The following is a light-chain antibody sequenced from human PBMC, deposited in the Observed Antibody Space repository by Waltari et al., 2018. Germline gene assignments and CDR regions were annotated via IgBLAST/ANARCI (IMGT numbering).Light chain of an antibody. Sequence: EIVLTQSPATLSLSPGERATLSCRASQSVSSYLAWYQQKPGQAPRLLIYDASNRATGIPARFSGSGSGTDFTLTISSLEPEDVAVYYCQQPPFFGPGTKVDIK. J-gene: IGKJ3*01. CDR2: DAS. V-gene: IGKV3-11*01. CDR1: QSVSSY. CDR3: QQPPF.